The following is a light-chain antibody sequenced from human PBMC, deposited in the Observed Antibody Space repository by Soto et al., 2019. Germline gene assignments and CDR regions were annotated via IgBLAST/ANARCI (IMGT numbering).Light chain of an antibody. CDR2: EGS. V-gene: IGLV2-23*01. J-gene: IGLJ2*01. Sequence: QSALTQPASVSGSPGQSITISCTGTSSDVGSYSVVSWYQQHPGKAPKLMIYEGSKRPSGVSDRISGSKSGNTASLTISGLQAEDEAEYYCCSYAGSSPSVVFGGGTKLTVL. CDR1: SSDVGSYSV. CDR3: CSYAGSSPSVV.